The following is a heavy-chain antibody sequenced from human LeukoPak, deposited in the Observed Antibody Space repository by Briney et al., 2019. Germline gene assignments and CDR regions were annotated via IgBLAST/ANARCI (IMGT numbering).Heavy chain of an antibody. Sequence: SETLSLTCTVSGGSISSYYWSWIRQPAGKGLEWIGRIYTSGSTNYNPSLKSRVTMSVDTSKNQFSLKLSSVTAADTAVYYCARDRGYGDYFDAFDIWGQGSMVTVSS. J-gene: IGHJ3*02. CDR2: IYTSGST. CDR3: ARDRGYGDYFDAFDI. CDR1: GGSISSYY. V-gene: IGHV4-4*07. D-gene: IGHD4-17*01.